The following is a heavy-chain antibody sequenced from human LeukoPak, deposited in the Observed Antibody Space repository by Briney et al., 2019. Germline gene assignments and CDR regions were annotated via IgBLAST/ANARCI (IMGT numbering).Heavy chain of an antibody. D-gene: IGHD2-15*01. Sequence: GASVKVSCKASGGTFSSYAISWARQAPGQGLEWMGGIIPIFGTANYAQKFQGRVTITADESTSTAYLELSSLRSEDTAVYYCAAVYCSGGSFYSLSLNSYYYYYGMDVWGQGTTVTVSS. CDR2: IIPIFGTA. CDR1: GGTFSSYA. CDR3: AAVYCSGGSFYSLSLNSYYYYYGMDV. J-gene: IGHJ6*02. V-gene: IGHV1-69*13.